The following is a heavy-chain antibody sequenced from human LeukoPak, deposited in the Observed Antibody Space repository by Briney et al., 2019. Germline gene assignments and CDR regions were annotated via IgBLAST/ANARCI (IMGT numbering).Heavy chain of an antibody. CDR3: ARFSWGCSTASCYLTN. CDR2: IYYTGPA. D-gene: IGHD2-2*01. Sequence: SETLSLTCTVGGGSLSGHYWGWIRQPPGKGLELVGHIYYTGPAFYNPSLNSPVTITLDTPKNQFSLRLTSVIAADTAVYYCARFSWGCSTASCYLTNWGQGALVTVSS. V-gene: IGHV4-59*11. CDR1: GGSLSGHY. J-gene: IGHJ4*02.